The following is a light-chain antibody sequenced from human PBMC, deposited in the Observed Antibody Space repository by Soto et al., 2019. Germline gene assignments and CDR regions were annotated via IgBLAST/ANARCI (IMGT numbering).Light chain of an antibody. Sequence: QSALAQPASVSGSPGQSISISCTGTISDFGGYNYVSWYQQHPGKTPKPLIYEVTNRPSGVSSRFSASKSGNTASLTISGPQAEDEADYYCTSYTDTSVYVFGTGTKVTVL. J-gene: IGLJ1*01. V-gene: IGLV2-14*01. CDR3: TSYTDTSVYV. CDR1: ISDFGGYNY. CDR2: EVT.